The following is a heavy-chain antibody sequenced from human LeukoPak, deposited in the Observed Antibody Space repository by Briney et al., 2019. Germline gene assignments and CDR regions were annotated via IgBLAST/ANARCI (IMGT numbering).Heavy chain of an antibody. Sequence: SETLSPTCAVYGGSFSGYYWSWIHQPPGKGLERIGEINHSGSTNYNPSLKSRVTISVDTSKNQFSLKLSSVTAADTAVYYCARSLWFGELFGYWGQGTLVTVSS. D-gene: IGHD3-10*01. J-gene: IGHJ4*02. CDR3: ARSLWFGELFGY. CDR1: GGSFSGYY. CDR2: INHSGST. V-gene: IGHV4-34*01.